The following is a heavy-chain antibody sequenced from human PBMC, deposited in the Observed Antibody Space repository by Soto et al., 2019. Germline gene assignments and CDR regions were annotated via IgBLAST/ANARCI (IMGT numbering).Heavy chain of an antibody. CDR1: GFSFGDYA. Sequence: GGSLGLSCTASGFSFGDYAMSWFRQAPGKGLEWVGFIRSKAYGGTTEYAASVKGRFTISRDDSKSIAYLQMNSLKTEDTAVYYCTAHVDTAIYFDYWGQGTLVTVSS. CDR2: IRSKAYGGTT. V-gene: IGHV3-49*03. D-gene: IGHD5-18*01. J-gene: IGHJ4*02. CDR3: TAHVDTAIYFDY.